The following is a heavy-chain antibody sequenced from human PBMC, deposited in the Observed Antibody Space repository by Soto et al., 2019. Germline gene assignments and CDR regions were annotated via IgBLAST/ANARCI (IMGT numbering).Heavy chain of an antibody. CDR3: ARSSGGNFGIILEGSNWFAP. CDR2: INPHGGST. D-gene: IGHD3-16*01. CDR1: RDTFTSYY. Sequence: ASVKISCKAPRDTFTSYYINWVRQAPGQGLEWMGVINPHGGSTAYAQKFKGRVTLTRDTSASTVYMEVSSLTSEDTAMYYCARSSGGNFGIILEGSNWFAPWGQGTLVTVSS. V-gene: IGHV1-46*01. J-gene: IGHJ5*02.